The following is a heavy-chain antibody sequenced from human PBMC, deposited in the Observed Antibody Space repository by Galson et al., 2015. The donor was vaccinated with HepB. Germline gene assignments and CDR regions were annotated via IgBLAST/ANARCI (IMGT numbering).Heavy chain of an antibody. J-gene: IGHJ6*03. Sequence: CAISGDSVSSNSAAWNWIRQSPSRGLEWLGRTYYRSKWYNDYAVSVKSRITINPDTSKNQFSLLLNSVTPEDTAVYYCARAEVDYIVVVPAAISYYYYYYYMDVWGKGTTVTVSS. CDR3: ARAEVDYIVVVPAAISYYYYYYYMDV. CDR2: TYYRSKWYN. V-gene: IGHV6-1*01. CDR1: GDSVSSNSAA. D-gene: IGHD2-2*01.